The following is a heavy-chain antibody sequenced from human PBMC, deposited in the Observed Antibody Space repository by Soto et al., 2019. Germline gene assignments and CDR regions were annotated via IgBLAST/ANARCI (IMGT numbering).Heavy chain of an antibody. V-gene: IGHV4-59*01. J-gene: IGHJ5*02. CDR3: ARDYCSGGSCYLGNWFDP. CDR2: IYYSGST. D-gene: IGHD2-15*01. Sequence: PSETLSLTCTVSGGSISSYYWSWIRQPPGKGLEWIGYIYYSGSTNYNPSLKSRVTISVDTSKNQFSLKLSSVTAADTAVYYCARDYCSGGSCYLGNWFDPWGQGTLVTVS. CDR1: GGSISSYY.